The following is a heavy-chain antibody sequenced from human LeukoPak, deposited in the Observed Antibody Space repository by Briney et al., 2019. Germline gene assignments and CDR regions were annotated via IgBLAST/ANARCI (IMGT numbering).Heavy chain of an antibody. J-gene: IGHJ5*02. CDR2: ISSSSSYI. V-gene: IGHV3-21*01. Sequence: GGSLRLSWAASGFTFSSYSINWVRQAPGKGLEWVSSISSSSSYIYYADSVKGRFTISRDNAKNSLYLQMTSLRAEDTAVYYCAREDCGGDCYQPWGQGTLVSVSS. D-gene: IGHD2-21*02. CDR3: AREDCGGDCYQP. CDR1: GFTFSSYS.